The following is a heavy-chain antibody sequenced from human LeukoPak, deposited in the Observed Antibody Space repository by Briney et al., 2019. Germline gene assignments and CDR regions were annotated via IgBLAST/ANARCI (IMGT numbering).Heavy chain of an antibody. CDR3: ARDRSSSWSYYFDY. V-gene: IGHV3-21*01. CDR2: ISSSSSYI. J-gene: IGHJ4*02. CDR1: GFTFSSYS. Sequence: GGSLRLSCAASGFTFSSYSMNWVRQAPGEGLEWVSSISSSSSYIYYADSVKGRFTISRDNAKNSLYLQMNSLRAEDTAVYYCARDRSSSWSYYFDYWGQGTLVTVSS. D-gene: IGHD6-13*01.